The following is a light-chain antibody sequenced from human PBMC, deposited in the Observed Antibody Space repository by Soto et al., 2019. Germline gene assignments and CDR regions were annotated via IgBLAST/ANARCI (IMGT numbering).Light chain of an antibody. Sequence: QTVVTQESSLTVSPGGTVTLTCGSSTGAVTSGHYPYWFQQKPGQAPSTLIYDTSAKHSWTPARFSGSLLGGKAALTLSGAQPEDEADYYCLISYSGDMIFGGGTKLTVL. CDR3: LISYSGDMI. CDR2: DTS. CDR1: TGAVTSGHY. V-gene: IGLV7-46*01. J-gene: IGLJ2*01.